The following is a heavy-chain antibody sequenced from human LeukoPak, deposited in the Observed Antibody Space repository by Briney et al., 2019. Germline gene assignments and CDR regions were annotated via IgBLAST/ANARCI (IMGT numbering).Heavy chain of an antibody. CDR3: AREPGWELLGGLFDY. J-gene: IGHJ4*02. Sequence: ASVKLSCKASGGTFSSYAISWGRQPPGQGLEWRGRIIPILGIANYAQKFHRRLTSTADKSTSTAYTELSSLRSEDTAVYYCAREPGWELLGGLFDYWGQGPLVPVSS. D-gene: IGHD1-26*01. CDR1: GGTFSSYA. V-gene: IGHV1-69*04. CDR2: IIPILGIA.